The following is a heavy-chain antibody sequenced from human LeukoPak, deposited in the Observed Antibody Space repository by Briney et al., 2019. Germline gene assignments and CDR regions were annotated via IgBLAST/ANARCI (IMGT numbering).Heavy chain of an antibody. CDR1: GYTFTSYD. D-gene: IGHD2-15*01. V-gene: IGHV1-8*01. Sequence: ASVKVSCKASGYTFTSYDINWVRQATGQGLEWMGWMNPNSGNTGYAQKFQGRVTMTRNTSISTAYMELSSLRSEDTAVYYCAGAFTPSDAFAIWGQGTMVTVSS. CDR3: AGAFTPSDAFAI. J-gene: IGHJ3*02. CDR2: MNPNSGNT.